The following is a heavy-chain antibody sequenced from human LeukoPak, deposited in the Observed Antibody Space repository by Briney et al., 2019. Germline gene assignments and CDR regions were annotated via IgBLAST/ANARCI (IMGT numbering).Heavy chain of an antibody. V-gene: IGHV1-69*04. D-gene: IGHD3-10*01. CDR1: GGTFSSYA. J-gene: IGHJ4*02. Sequence: GSSVKVSCKASGGTFSSYAISWVRQAPGQGLEWMGRIIPILGIANYAQKFQGRVTITADKSTSTAYMELSSLRSEDTAVYYCAIHPPGSGRSYYFDYWGQGTLVTVSS. CDR2: IIPILGIA. CDR3: AIHPPGSGRSYYFDY.